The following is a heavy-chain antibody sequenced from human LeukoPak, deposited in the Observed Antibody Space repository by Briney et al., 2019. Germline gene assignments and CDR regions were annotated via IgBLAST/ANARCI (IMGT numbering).Heavy chain of an antibody. D-gene: IGHD1-26*01. Sequence: ASVKVSCKASGGTFSSYAISWVRQAPGQGLEWMGRIIPILGIANYAQKFQGRVTMTRDTSISTAYMELSRLRSDDTAVYYCARVVGAGYFDYWGQGTLVTVSS. CDR2: IIPILGIA. CDR1: GGTFSSYA. J-gene: IGHJ4*02. V-gene: IGHV1-69*04. CDR3: ARVVGAGYFDY.